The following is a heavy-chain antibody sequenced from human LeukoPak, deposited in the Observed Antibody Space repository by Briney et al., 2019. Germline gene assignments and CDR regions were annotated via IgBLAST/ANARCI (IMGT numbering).Heavy chain of an antibody. V-gene: IGHV4-61*02. J-gene: IGHJ4*02. Sequence: PSETLSLTCAVSGGSISSGNYYWTWIRQPAGKGLEWIGRIYNSGSTNYNPSLKSRVTISVDTSKNQFSLKLSSVTAADMAVYYCARVVRFGPLYYFDYWGQGTLVTVSS. CDR1: GGSISSGNYY. D-gene: IGHD3-16*01. CDR2: IYNSGST. CDR3: ARVVRFGPLYYFDY.